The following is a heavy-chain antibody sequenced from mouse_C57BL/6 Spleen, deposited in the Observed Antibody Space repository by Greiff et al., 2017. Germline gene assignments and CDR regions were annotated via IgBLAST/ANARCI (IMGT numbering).Heavy chain of an antibody. Sequence: VQLKESGPGLVKPSQSLSLTCSVTGYSITSGYYWNWIRQFPGNKLEWMGYISYDGSNNYNPSLKNRISITRDTSKNQFFLKLNSVTTEDTATYYCASNYDSYWYFDVWGTGTTVTVSS. V-gene: IGHV3-6*01. CDR3: ASNYDSYWYFDV. CDR1: GYSITSGYY. D-gene: IGHD2-1*01. CDR2: ISYDGSN. J-gene: IGHJ1*03.